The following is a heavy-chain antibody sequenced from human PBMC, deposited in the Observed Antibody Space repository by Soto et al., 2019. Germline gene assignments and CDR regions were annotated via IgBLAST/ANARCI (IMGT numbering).Heavy chain of an antibody. J-gene: IGHJ4*02. CDR3: TPDTTYYDFWSGCYFDY. V-gene: IGHV3-15*01. Sequence: GGSLRLSCAASGFTFSNAWMSWVRQAPGKGLEWVGRIKSKTDGGTTDYAAPVKGRFTISRDDSKNTLYLQMNSLKTEDTAFYYCTPDTTYYDFWSGCYFDYWGRGTLVTVSS. CDR1: GFTFSNAW. D-gene: IGHD3-3*01. CDR2: IKSKTDGGTT.